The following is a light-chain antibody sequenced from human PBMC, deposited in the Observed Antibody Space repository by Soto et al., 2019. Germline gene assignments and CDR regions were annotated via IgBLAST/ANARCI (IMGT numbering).Light chain of an antibody. Sequence: EILLTQSPATLSLSPGERATLSWRASQSVGSYLAWYKQKPGQAPRLLIYDAFNRATGIPARLSGSGSGTDFTLTISRLEPEDFAVYYCQQYGSSGTFGHGTKVDIK. J-gene: IGKJ1*01. CDR2: DAF. CDR3: QQYGSSGT. CDR1: QSVGSY. V-gene: IGKV3-20*01.